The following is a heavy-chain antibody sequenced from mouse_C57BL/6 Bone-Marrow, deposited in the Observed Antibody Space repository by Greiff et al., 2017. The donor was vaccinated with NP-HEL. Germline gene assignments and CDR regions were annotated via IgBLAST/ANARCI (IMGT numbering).Heavy chain of an antibody. V-gene: IGHV1-19*01. CDR3: ARKPSYYSNDVLWFAY. CDR1: GYTFTDYY. Sequence: EVKLVESGPVLVKPGASVKMSCKASGYTFTDYYMNWVKQSHGKSLEWIGVINPYNGGTSYNQKFKGKATLTVDKSSSTAYMELNSLTSEDSAVYYCARKPSYYSNDVLWFAYWGQGTLVTVSA. CDR2: INPYNGGT. J-gene: IGHJ3*01. D-gene: IGHD2-5*01.